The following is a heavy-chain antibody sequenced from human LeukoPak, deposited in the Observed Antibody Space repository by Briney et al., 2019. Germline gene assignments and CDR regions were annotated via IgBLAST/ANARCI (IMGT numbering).Heavy chain of an antibody. CDR1: GYTFTSYD. V-gene: IGHV1-8*01. J-gene: IGHJ6*02. CDR2: INPNSGNT. CDR3: ARGYGGLYYYYGMDV. D-gene: IGHD4-23*01. Sequence: ASVKVSCKASGYTFTSYDINWVRQATGQGLEWMGWINPNSGNTGYAQKFQGRVTMTRNTSISTAYMELSSLRSEDTAVYYCARGYGGLYYYYGMDVWGQGTTVTVSS.